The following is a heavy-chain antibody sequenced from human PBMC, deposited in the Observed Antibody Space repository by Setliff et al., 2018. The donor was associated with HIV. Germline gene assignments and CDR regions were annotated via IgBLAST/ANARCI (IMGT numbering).Heavy chain of an antibody. CDR3: ATGRDSSGYYFLADY. D-gene: IGHD3-22*01. CDR2: INPNSGGT. Sequence: ASVQVSCKTSGYTFTGYHMHWVRQATGQGLEWMGWINPNSGGTIYAQKFQDRVTMTRDTSSSTAYMELSRLRSDDTAVYYCATGRDSSGYYFLADYWGRGTLVTVSS. J-gene: IGHJ4*02. V-gene: IGHV1-2*02. CDR1: GYTFTGYH.